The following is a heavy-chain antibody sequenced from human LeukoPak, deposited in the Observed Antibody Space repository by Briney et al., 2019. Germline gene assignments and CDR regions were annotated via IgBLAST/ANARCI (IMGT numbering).Heavy chain of an antibody. CDR2: INPNSGGT. J-gene: IGHJ6*02. V-gene: IGHV1-2*02. CDR3: ARDIDILTGTPHHYGMDV. Sequence: ASVKVSCKASGYTFTGYYMHWVRQAPGQGLEWMGWINPNSGGTNYAQKFQGRVTMTRDTSISTAYMELSRLRSDDTAVYYCARDIDILTGTPHHYGMDVWGQGTTVTVSS. CDR1: GYTFTGYY. D-gene: IGHD3-9*01.